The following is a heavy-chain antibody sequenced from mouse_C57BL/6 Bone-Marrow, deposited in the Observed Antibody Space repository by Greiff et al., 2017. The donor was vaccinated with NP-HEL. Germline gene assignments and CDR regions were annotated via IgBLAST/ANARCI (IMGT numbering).Heavy chain of an antibody. J-gene: IGHJ3*01. CDR2: IRLKSDNYAT. Sequence: EVKLMESGGGLVQPGGSMKLSCVASGFTFSNYWMNWVRQSPEKGLEWVAQIRLKSDNYATHYAESVKGRFTISRDDSKSSVYLQMNNLRAEDTGIYYCTGGGLDAYWGQGTLVTVSA. D-gene: IGHD3-3*01. CDR1: GFTFSNYW. CDR3: TGGGLDAY. V-gene: IGHV6-3*01.